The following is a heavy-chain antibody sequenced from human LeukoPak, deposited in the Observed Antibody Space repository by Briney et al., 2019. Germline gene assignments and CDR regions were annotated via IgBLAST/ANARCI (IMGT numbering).Heavy chain of an antibody. CDR2: MNSDGSAT. Sequence: GGSLRLPCAASGFSFSNYWMHWVRQAPGKGLVWVTRMNSDGSATYYADSVQGRFTISRDNAKNTLYLQMNSLRAEDTAMYFCAKGPNYFDSWGQGTLVTVSS. J-gene: IGHJ4*02. V-gene: IGHV3-74*01. CDR1: GFSFSNYW. CDR3: AKGPNYFDS.